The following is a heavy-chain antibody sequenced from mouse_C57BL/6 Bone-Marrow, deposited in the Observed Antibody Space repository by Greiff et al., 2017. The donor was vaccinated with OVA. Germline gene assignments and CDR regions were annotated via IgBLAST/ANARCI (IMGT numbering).Heavy chain of an antibody. V-gene: IGHV5-4*03. CDR3: ARYYYYGYYFDY. Sequence: EVMLVESGGGLVKPGGSLKLSCAASGFTFSSYAMSWVRQTPEKRLEWVATISDGGSYTYYPDNVKGRFTISRDNAKNNLYLQMSHLKSEDTAMDYCARYYYYGYYFDYWGQGTTLTVSS. J-gene: IGHJ2*01. CDR2: ISDGGSYT. D-gene: IGHD1-1*01. CDR1: GFTFSSYA.